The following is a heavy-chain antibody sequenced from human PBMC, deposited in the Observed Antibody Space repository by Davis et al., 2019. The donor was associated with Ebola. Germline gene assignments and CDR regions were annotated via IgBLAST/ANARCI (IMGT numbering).Heavy chain of an antibody. CDR2: IIPIAGIA. D-gene: IGHD3-9*01. J-gene: IGHJ5*02. CDR3: ARASPYYDILTGYSWNWFDP. CDR1: LCTFSSYA. Sequence: SSVTVSRLASLCTFSSYAISSPRPPLGQGLEWMGRIIPIAGIAHYAQKFQGRVTITADESTSTAYMELSSLRSEDTAVYYCARASPYYDILTGYSWNWFDPWGQGTLVTVAS. V-gene: IGHV1-69*04.